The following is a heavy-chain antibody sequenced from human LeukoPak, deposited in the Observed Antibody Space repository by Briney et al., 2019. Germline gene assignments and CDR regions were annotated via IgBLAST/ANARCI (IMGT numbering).Heavy chain of an antibody. CDR3: AKGSICSSISCSSGRYFDL. V-gene: IGHV3-23*01. J-gene: IGHJ2*01. CDR2: IGGSSGST. CDR1: GFTFSSYA. D-gene: IGHD2-2*01. Sequence: PGGSLRLSCAASGFTFSSYAVSWVRQAPGKGLEWVSAIGGSSGSTYYADSVKGRFTISRDNSKNTLYLQMNSLRAEDTAVYYCAKGSICSSISCSSGRYFDLWGRGTLVTVSS.